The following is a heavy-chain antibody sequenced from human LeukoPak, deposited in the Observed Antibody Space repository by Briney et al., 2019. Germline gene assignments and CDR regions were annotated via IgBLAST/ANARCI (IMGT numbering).Heavy chain of an antibody. CDR2: ISYDGSNK. Sequence: GGSLRLSCAASGFTFSSYAMHWVRQAPGKGLEWVAVISYDGSNKYYADSVKGRFTISRDNSKNTLYLQMDSLSAEDTAVYYCAKDRGCSGGSCYSNWFDPWGQGTLVTVSS. CDR1: GFTFSSYA. D-gene: IGHD2-15*01. CDR3: AKDRGCSGGSCYSNWFDP. J-gene: IGHJ5*02. V-gene: IGHV3-30-3*01.